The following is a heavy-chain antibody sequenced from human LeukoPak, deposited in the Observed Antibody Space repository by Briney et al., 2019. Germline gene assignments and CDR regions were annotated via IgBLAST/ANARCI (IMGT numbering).Heavy chain of an antibody. CDR3: AREGGSYRPLDY. J-gene: IGHJ4*02. CDR1: GGSITQTNY. Sequence: SETLSLTCDVSGGSITQTNYWTWVRHPPGKGLEWIGEVNRQGGTNYNPSLLRRVAISVDTSENPVSLQMTSVTAEDTAVYYCAREGGSYRPLDYSGQGTLVTVSS. CDR2: VNRQGGT. V-gene: IGHV4-4*02. D-gene: IGHD3-16*02.